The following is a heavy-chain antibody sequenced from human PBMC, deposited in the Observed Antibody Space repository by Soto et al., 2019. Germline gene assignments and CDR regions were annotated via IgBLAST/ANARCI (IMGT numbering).Heavy chain of an antibody. CDR2: IMPTFGSA. CDR3: ASERGAQYFDN. Sequence: SVKVSCKASGGTFSSHGIAWVRQVPGQGIEWMGVIMPTFGSATYAPKFQGRVTSSADRSTSTAYMELSSLRSEDTAVYFCASERGAQYFDNWGQGTLVTVSS. J-gene: IGHJ4*02. V-gene: IGHV1-69*06. CDR1: GGTFSSHG. D-gene: IGHD3-10*01.